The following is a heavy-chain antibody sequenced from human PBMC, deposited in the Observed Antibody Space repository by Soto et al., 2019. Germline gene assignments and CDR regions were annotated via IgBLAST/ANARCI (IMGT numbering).Heavy chain of an antibody. CDR3: AKDGYSGYRTLDSHQYGTAV. J-gene: IGHJ6*02. D-gene: IGHD5-12*01. CDR2: IRGSGGST. CDR1: VFTFSSYA. V-gene: IGHV3-23*01. Sequence: GWSVRLSCASSVFTFSSYAMSCVRHAPGKWLEWVSAIRGSGGSTYYADSVKGRFTISRDNSNNTLYLQINSLIAEDTAVYYSAKDGYSGYRTLDSHQYGTAVRSHGTT.